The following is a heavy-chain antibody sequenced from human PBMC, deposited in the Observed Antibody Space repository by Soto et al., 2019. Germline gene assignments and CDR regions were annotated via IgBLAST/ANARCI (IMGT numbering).Heavy chain of an antibody. J-gene: IGHJ4*02. CDR2: IWYDGSNK. Sequence: QVQLVEYGGGVVQPGRSLRLSCAASGFTFSSYGMHWVRQAPGKGLEWVAVIWYDGSNKYYADSVKGRFTISRDNSKNTLYLQMNSLRAEDTAVYYCARDKYSSSSAFASHWGQGTLVTVSS. D-gene: IGHD6-6*01. CDR1: GFTFSSYG. CDR3: ARDKYSSSSAFASH. V-gene: IGHV3-33*01.